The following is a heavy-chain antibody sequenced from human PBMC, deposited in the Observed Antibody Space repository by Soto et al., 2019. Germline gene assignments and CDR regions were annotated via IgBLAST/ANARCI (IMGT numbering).Heavy chain of an antibody. J-gene: IGHJ6*02. CDR1: GYTFTSYG. Sequence: ASVKVSCKASGYTFTSYGTSWVRQAPGQGLEWMGWISAYNGNTNYAQKLQGRVTMTTDTSTSTAYMELRSLRSDDTAVYYCARDLRGGGNYYYYGMDVWGQGTTVTVSS. CDR3: ARDLRGGGNYYYYGMDV. V-gene: IGHV1-18*01. CDR2: ISAYNGNT. D-gene: IGHD3-16*01.